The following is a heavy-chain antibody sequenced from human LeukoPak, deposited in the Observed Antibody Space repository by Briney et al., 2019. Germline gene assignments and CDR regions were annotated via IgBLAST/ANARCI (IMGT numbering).Heavy chain of an antibody. Sequence: GGSLRLSCAASGFTFSSYSMNWVRQAPGKGLEWVSSISSSSSYIYYTDSVKGRFTISRDNAKNSLYLQVNSLRAEDTAVYYCARVLLVPAAPEDYYYGMDVWGQGTLVTVSS. CDR2: ISSSSSYI. V-gene: IGHV3-21*01. D-gene: IGHD2-2*01. CDR1: GFTFSSYS. CDR3: ARVLLVPAAPEDYYYGMDV. J-gene: IGHJ6*02.